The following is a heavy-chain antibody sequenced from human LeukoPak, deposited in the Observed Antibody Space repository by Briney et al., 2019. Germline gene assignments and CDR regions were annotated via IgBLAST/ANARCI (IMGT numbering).Heavy chain of an antibody. CDR3: ARAHRKGDAFDI. CDR1: GFTFSSYS. CDR2: ISSSSSYI. Sequence: GGSLRLSCAASGFTFSSYSMNWVRQAPGKGLEWVSSISSSSSYICYADSVKGRFTISRDNAKNSLYLQMNSLRAEDTAVYYCARAHRKGDAFDIWGQGTMVTVSS. V-gene: IGHV3-21*01. J-gene: IGHJ3*02.